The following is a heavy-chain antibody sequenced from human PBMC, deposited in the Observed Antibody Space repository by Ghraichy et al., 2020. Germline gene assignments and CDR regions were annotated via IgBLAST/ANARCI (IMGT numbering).Heavy chain of an antibody. CDR1: GFTFSSYS. CDR2: ISSSSSYI. CDR3: ARDDRYGSGSYLLYYMDV. V-gene: IGHV3-21*01. J-gene: IGHJ6*03. D-gene: IGHD3-10*01. Sequence: GESLNISCAASGFTFSSYSMNWVRQAPGKGLEWVSSISSSSSYIYYADSVKGRFTISRDNAKNSLYLQMNSLRAEDTAVYYCARDDRYGSGSYLLYYMDVWGKGTTVTVSS.